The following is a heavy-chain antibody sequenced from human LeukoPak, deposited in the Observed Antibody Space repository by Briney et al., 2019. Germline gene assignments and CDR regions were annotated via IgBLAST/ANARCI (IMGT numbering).Heavy chain of an antibody. Sequence: SETLSLTCTVSGGSFSTYYWTWIRQPPGKGLEWIGYIYYSGRTKYNPSLKSRVTISVDTSKNQFSLKVSSVTAADTAVYYCARAQVNLLEDFGMDVWGQGTTVTVSS. CDR2: IYYSGRT. D-gene: IGHD1-1*01. J-gene: IGHJ6*02. CDR1: GGSFSTYY. V-gene: IGHV4-59*01. CDR3: ARAQVNLLEDFGMDV.